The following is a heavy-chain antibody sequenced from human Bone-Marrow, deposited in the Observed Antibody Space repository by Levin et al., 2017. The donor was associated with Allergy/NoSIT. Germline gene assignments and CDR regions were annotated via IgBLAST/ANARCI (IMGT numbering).Heavy chain of an antibody. CDR3: ARQSTKNGWYNDAFDV. V-gene: IGHV5-10-1*01. J-gene: IGHJ3*01. Sequence: GESLKISCKGSGYSFDTYWITWVRQMPGKGLEWMGRVDPSDSDTDYSPSFGGHVTISVDKSITTAYLQWNSLKASETAMYYCARQSTKNGWYNDAFDVWGQGTTVTVSS. D-gene: IGHD6-19*01. CDR1: GYSFDTYW. CDR2: VDPSDSDT.